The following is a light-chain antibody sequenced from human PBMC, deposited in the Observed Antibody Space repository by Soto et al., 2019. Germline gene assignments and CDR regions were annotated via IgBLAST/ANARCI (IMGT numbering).Light chain of an antibody. Sequence: QSVLTQPPSVSAAPGQKVTISCSGSSSNIGNNYVSWYQQLPGTAPKHLIYENNKRPSGIPDRLSGSRYGTSATLDITGLQPGDEADYYCGTWDSSLSVVVFGGGTKLTVL. CDR2: ENN. V-gene: IGLV1-51*02. CDR3: GTWDSSLSVVV. CDR1: SSNIGNNY. J-gene: IGLJ3*02.